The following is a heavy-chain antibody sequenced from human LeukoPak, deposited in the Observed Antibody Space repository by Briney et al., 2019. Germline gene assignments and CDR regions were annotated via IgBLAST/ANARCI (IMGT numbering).Heavy chain of an antibody. CDR1: GYTFSGYY. CDR2: IYPNSGDT. D-gene: IGHD1-26*01. CDR3: ARSGSDXFXX. Sequence: ASVKVSCKASGYTFSGYYMHWVRQAPGQGLEWMGWIYPNSGDTKYAQKFQGRVTVTRDTSISTAFMEVSRLTSDDTAVYYCARSGSDXFXXWGQXTMVTV. V-gene: IGHV1-2*02. J-gene: IGHJ3*01.